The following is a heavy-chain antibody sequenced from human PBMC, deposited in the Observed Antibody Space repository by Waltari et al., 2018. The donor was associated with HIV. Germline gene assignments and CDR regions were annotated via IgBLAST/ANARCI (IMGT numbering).Heavy chain of an antibody. J-gene: IGHJ5*02. Sequence: QLQLQESGPGLVKPSETLSLTCTVSGGSISSSSYYWGWIRQPPGKGLEWIGSIYYSGSTYYNPSLKSRVTISVDTSKNQFSLKLSSVTAADTAVYYCARPRRGGATDWFDPWGQGTLVTVSS. CDR3: ARPRRGGATDWFDP. V-gene: IGHV4-39*01. D-gene: IGHD1-26*01. CDR1: GGSISSSSYY. CDR2: IYYSGST.